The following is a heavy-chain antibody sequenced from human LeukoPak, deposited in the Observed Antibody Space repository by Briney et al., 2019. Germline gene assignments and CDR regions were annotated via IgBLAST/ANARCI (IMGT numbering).Heavy chain of an antibody. CDR3: ARYLGGDTDAFDI. CDR2: IYYSGST. D-gene: IGHD2-21*02. J-gene: IGHJ3*02. Sequence: PSETLSLTCTVSGGSISSYYWSWIRQPPGKGLEWIGYIYYSGSTNYNPSLKSRVTISVDTSKNQFSLKLSSVTAADTAVYYCARYLGGDTDAFDIWGQGTMVTVSS. V-gene: IGHV4-59*01. CDR1: GGSISSYY.